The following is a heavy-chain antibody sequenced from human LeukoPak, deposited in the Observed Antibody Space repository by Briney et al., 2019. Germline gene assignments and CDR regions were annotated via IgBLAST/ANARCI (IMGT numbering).Heavy chain of an antibody. J-gene: IGHJ4*02. Sequence: LGGSLRLSCAASGVPVISNYMSWGRQAPGKGLEWVSVIYSGGITFYAASVKGRFSISRDNSKNTLYLQMNSLRAEDTAVYYCASARGSNYSSLGDWGQGTLVTVSS. CDR2: IYSGGIT. V-gene: IGHV3-53*01. CDR1: GVPVISNY. D-gene: IGHD5-18*01. CDR3: ASARGSNYSSLGD.